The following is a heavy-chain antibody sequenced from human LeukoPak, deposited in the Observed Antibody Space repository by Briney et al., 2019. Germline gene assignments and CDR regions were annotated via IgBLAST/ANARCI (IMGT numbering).Heavy chain of an antibody. CDR3: ARASPTLKYSSSWYYFDY. Sequence: GGSLRLSCAASGFTFSSYSVNWVRQAPGKGLEWVSSISSSSSYIYYADSVEGRFTISRDNAKNSLYLQMNSLRAEDTAVYYCARASPTLKYSSSWYYFDYWGQGTLVTVSS. V-gene: IGHV3-21*01. D-gene: IGHD6-13*01. J-gene: IGHJ4*02. CDR2: ISSSSSYI. CDR1: GFTFSSYS.